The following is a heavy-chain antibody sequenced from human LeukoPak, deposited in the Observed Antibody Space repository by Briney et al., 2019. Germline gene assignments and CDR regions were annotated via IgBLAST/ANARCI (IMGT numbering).Heavy chain of an antibody. V-gene: IGHV1-69*04. CDR2: IIPILGSLGIA. J-gene: IGHJ4*02. CDR3: ARDIPGSYPVFDY. CDR1: GGTFSSYA. D-gene: IGHD1-26*01. Sequence: GASVKVSCKASGGTFSSYAISWVRQAPGQGLEWMGRIIPILGSLGIANYAQKFQGRVTMTRDTSTSTVYMELSSLRSEDTAVYYCARDIPGSYPVFDYWGQGTLVTVSS.